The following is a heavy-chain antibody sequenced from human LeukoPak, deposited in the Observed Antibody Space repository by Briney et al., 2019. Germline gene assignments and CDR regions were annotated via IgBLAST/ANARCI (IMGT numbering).Heavy chain of an antibody. Sequence: PGRSLRPSCAPSGFTFSSYGTHWVRQAPGKGLEWVAVISYDGSNKYYADSVKGRFTISRDNSKNTLYLQMNSLRAEDTAVYYCAKGCRDGYNPPTDYWGQGTLVTVSS. CDR3: AKGCRDGYNPPTDY. V-gene: IGHV3-30*18. CDR2: ISYDGSNK. CDR1: GFTFSSYG. D-gene: IGHD5-24*01. J-gene: IGHJ4*02.